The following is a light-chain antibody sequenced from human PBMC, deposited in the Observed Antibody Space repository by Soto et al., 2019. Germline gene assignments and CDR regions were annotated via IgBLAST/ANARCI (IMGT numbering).Light chain of an antibody. CDR1: QRISSW. CDR3: QHNNGYSWT. V-gene: IGKV1-5*03. J-gene: IGKJ1*01. Sequence: DIQMTQSPSTLSASVGDRVTITCRASQRISSWLAWYQHKPGKAPRLLIYEAYTLESGVPSRFSGSGSGTEFTLTISSLQPDDFATYYCQHNNGYSWTFGQGTKVDIK. CDR2: EAY.